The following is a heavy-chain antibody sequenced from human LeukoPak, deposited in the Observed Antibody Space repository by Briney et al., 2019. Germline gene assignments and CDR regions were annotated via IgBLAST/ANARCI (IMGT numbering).Heavy chain of an antibody. D-gene: IGHD4-17*01. V-gene: IGHV3-30*03. CDR2: ISYDGSNK. Sequence: GGSLRLSCAASGFTFSSYGMHWVRQAPGKGLEGVAVISYDGSNKYYADSVKGRFTISRDNSKNTLYLQMNSLRAEDTAVYYCARDYGDYLEYFQHWGQGTLVTVSS. J-gene: IGHJ1*01. CDR1: GFTFSSYG. CDR3: ARDYGDYLEYFQH.